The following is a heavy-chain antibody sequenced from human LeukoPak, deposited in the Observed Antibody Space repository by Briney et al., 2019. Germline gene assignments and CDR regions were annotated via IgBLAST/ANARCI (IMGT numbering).Heavy chain of an antibody. J-gene: IGHJ4*02. CDR3: AKGGYYDSSGTFDY. D-gene: IGHD3-22*01. V-gene: IGHV3-30*18. Sequence: GGSLRLSCAASGFTFSSYGMHWVRQAPGKGLEWVAVISYDGSNKYYADSVKGRFTTSRDNSKNTLYLQMNSLRAEDTAVYYCAKGGYYDSSGTFDYWGQGTLVTVSS. CDR2: ISYDGSNK. CDR1: GFTFSSYG.